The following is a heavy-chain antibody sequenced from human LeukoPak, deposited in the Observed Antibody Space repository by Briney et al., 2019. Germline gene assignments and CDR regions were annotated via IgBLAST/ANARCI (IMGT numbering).Heavy chain of an antibody. CDR1: GGSISSYY. CDR2: IYYSGST. Sequence: PSETLSLTCTVSGGSISSYYWSWIRQPPGKGLEWVGYIYYSGSTNYNPSLKSRVTISVDTSKNQFSLKLSSVTAADTAVYYCARGTLPHAFDIWGQGTMVTVSS. J-gene: IGHJ3*02. V-gene: IGHV4-59*01. D-gene: IGHD2/OR15-2a*01. CDR3: ARGTLPHAFDI.